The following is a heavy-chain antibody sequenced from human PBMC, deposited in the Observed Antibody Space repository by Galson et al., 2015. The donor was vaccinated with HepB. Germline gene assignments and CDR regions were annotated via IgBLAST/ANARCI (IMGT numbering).Heavy chain of an antibody. D-gene: IGHD5/OR15-5a*01. J-gene: IGHJ4*02. Sequence: PALVKPTQTLTLTCTFSGFSLDTRAMCVSWIRQPPGKALEWLARIDWDDDEYYSTSLKTRLTISKDTSKNQVVLTMTNMAPVDTATYYCARIRSVDCREDFWGQGTLVTVSS. CDR3: ARIRSVDCREDF. CDR1: GFSLDTRAMC. CDR2: IDWDDDE. V-gene: IGHV2-70*11.